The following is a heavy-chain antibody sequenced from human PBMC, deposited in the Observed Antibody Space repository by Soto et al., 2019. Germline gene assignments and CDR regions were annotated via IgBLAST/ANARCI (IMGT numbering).Heavy chain of an antibody. V-gene: IGHV1-18*01. D-gene: IGHD3-3*01. CDR1: GGTFSSYG. Sequence: ASVKVPCKASGGTFSSYGINWVRQAPGQRLEWMGWISAYNGQTEYPQKFQGRVTMATDTSTNTAYMELRNLRSDDTAVYYCARDPHEFWSSYFFDPWGPGTLVTVSS. J-gene: IGHJ5*02. CDR3: ARDPHEFWSSYFFDP. CDR2: ISAYNGQT.